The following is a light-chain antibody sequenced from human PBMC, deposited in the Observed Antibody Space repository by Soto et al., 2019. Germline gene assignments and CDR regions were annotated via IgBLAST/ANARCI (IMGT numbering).Light chain of an antibody. CDR3: QQYARLPRT. J-gene: IGKJ1*01. V-gene: IGKV3-20*01. CDR2: VAF. Sequence: IVLTPSPSPPSLSPGERATLSCRASQSVTSNYLAWYQQKPGQAPRLLIYVAFNRAPGIPDRFSGSGSGTDFTLTISRLEPDDFAVYYCQQYARLPRTFGQGTKVDIK. CDR1: QSVTSNY.